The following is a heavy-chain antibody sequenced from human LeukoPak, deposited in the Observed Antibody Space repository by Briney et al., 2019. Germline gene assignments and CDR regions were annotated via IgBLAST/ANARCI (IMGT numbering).Heavy chain of an antibody. D-gene: IGHD3-10*01. J-gene: IGHJ4*02. CDR1: GGSISSYY. Sequence: SETLSLTCTASGGSISSYYWSWIRQPPGKGLEWIGYIYYSGSTNYNPSLKSRVTISVDTSKNQFSLKLSSVTAADTAVYYCARDLLGVEGYWGQGTLVTVSS. V-gene: IGHV4-59*01. CDR3: ARDLLGVEGY. CDR2: IYYSGST.